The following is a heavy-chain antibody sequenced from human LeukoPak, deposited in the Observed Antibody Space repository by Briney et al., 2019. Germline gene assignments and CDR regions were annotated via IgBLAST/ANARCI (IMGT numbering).Heavy chain of an antibody. CDR3: ARPLYDILTANDY. D-gene: IGHD3-9*01. J-gene: IGHJ4*02. V-gene: IGHV3-23*01. Sequence: QPGGSLRLSCAASGFPFSNNAMSWVRQAPGKGLEWVSAIVGSGYSTYYADSVKGRFTISRDNSKNTLFLQMNSLRAEDTAVYYCARPLYDILTANDYWGQGTLVTVSS. CDR1: GFPFSNNA. CDR2: IVGSGYST.